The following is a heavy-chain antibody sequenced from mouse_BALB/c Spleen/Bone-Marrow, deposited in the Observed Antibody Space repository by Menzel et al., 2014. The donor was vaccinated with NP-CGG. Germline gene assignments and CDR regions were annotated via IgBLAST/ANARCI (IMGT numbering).Heavy chain of an antibody. CDR2: ISSGGSYT. Sequence: EVQLQESGGDLVKPGGSLKLSCAASGFTFSSYGMSWVRQTPDKRLEWVATISSGGSYTYYPDSVKGRFTISRDNAKNTLYLQRSSLKSEDTAMYYCARLGRDYFDYWGQGTTLTVSS. CDR1: GFTFSSYG. D-gene: IGHD4-1*01. CDR3: ARLGRDYFDY. J-gene: IGHJ2*01. V-gene: IGHV5-6*01.